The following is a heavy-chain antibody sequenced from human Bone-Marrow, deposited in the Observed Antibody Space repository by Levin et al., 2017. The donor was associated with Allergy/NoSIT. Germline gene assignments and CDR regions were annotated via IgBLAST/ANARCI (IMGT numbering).Heavy chain of an antibody. Sequence: QSGGSLRLSCSASGFSFNTFAIHWVRQAPGKGLEWVGLISFDGSYQHYADSVKGRFTISRDNSKNVLYLQMNSPRPEDTAVYFCTKDRGGSYLPPWAFNLWGQGTLVTVSS. CDR2: ISFDGSYQ. D-gene: IGHD1-26*01. CDR1: GFSFNTFA. J-gene: IGHJ3*01. CDR3: TKDRGGSYLPPWAFNL. V-gene: IGHV3-30*18.